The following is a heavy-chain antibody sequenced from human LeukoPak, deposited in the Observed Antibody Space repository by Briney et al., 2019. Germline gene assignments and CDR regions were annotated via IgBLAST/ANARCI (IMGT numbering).Heavy chain of an antibody. CDR3: AKGLGYCSGGSCYSDYYYGMDV. D-gene: IGHD2-15*01. CDR1: GFTFSSYA. CDR2: ISGSGGST. V-gene: IGHV3-23*01. J-gene: IGHJ6*04. Sequence: GGSPRLSCAASGFTFSSYAMSWVRQAPGNGLEWVSAISGSGGSTYYSDSVKSRFTISRDNSKNTLYLQMNSLRAEDTAVYYCAKGLGYCSGGSCYSDYYYGMDVWGKGTTVTVSS.